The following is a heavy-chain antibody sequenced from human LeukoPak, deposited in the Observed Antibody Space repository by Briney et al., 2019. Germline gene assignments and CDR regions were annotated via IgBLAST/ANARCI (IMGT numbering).Heavy chain of an antibody. CDR3: AKARTIFNWFDP. CDR1: GVTFSSSA. CDR2: ISGSGSST. V-gene: IGHV3-23*01. J-gene: IGHJ5*02. D-gene: IGHD2/OR15-2a*01. Sequence: GGSLRLSCAASGVTFSSSAMSWVRQAPGKGLEWVAGISGSGSSTYYADSVKGRFTISRDNSKNTLYLQMNSLRAEDTAVYYCAKARTIFNWFDPWGQGTLVTVSS.